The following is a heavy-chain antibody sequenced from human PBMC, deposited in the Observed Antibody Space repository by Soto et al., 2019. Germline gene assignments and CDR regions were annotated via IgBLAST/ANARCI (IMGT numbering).Heavy chain of an antibody. CDR1: GGSISSITFY. V-gene: IGHV4-39*01. CDR3: AYFDWLPY. J-gene: IGHJ4*02. D-gene: IGHD3-9*01. CDR2: VYYDGTT. Sequence: TSETLSLTCTVSGGSISSITFYWGWIRQPPGKGLEWIGSVYYDGTTYYNPSLRSRVTISVDTSKNQFSLKMSSVTAADTAAYYCAYFDWLPYWGQGTLVTVSS.